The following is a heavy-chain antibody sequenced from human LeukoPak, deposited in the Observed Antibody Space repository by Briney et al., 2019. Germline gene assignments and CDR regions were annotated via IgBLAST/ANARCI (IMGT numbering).Heavy chain of an antibody. Sequence: ASVKVSCKASGGTFSSYAISWVRQAPGQGLEWMGGIIPIFGTANYAQKFQGRVTITADESTSTAYMELSSLRSEDTAVYYCATDPPGSGWYFDYWGQGTLVTVSS. V-gene: IGHV1-69*13. CDR2: IIPIFGTA. CDR3: ATDPPGSGWYFDY. CDR1: GGTFSSYA. J-gene: IGHJ4*02. D-gene: IGHD6-19*01.